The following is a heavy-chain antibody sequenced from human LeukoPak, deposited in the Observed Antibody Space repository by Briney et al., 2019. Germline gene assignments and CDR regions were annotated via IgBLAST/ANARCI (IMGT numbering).Heavy chain of an antibody. CDR3: ARGYYNFYDYVWGSYRRPYHNWFDP. CDR2: INHSGST. J-gene: IGHJ5*02. D-gene: IGHD3-16*02. Sequence: PSETLSLTCAVYGGSSSGYYWIRIRQPPGKGLEWIGEINHSGSTNYNPSLKSRATISLDTSKNQFSLRLNSVTAADTAVYYCARGYYNFYDYVWGSYRRPYHNWFDPWGQGTLVTVSS. CDR1: GGSSSGYY. V-gene: IGHV4-34*01.